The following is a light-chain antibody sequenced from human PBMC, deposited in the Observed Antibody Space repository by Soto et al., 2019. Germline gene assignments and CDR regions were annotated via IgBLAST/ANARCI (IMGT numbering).Light chain of an antibody. CDR3: QQYGSSPLT. CDR1: QSVSSSY. CDR2: GAS. Sequence: EIVLTQSPGTLSLSPGERATLSCRASQSVSSSYLAWYQQKPGQAPRLLIYGASSRATGLPDRFSGSGSGTDFTITISRLEPEVFAVYYCQQYGSSPLTFGQGTKVEIK. V-gene: IGKV3-20*01. J-gene: IGKJ1*01.